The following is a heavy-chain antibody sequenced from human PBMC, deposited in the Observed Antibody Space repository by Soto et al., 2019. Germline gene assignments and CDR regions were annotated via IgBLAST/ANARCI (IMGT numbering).Heavy chain of an antibody. Sequence: QVQLVQSGAEVKKPGSSVKVSCKASGGTFSSYTISWVRQAPGQGLEWMGRIIPILGIANYAQKFQGRVTITADKSTSTAYMELSSLRSEDTAVYYWAGSSKGNAFDIWGQGTMVTVSS. V-gene: IGHV1-69*02. D-gene: IGHD2-15*01. CDR2: IIPILGIA. CDR1: GGTFSSYT. J-gene: IGHJ3*02. CDR3: AGSSKGNAFDI.